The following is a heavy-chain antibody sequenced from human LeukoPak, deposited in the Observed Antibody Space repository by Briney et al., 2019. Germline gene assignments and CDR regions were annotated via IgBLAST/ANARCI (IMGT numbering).Heavy chain of an antibody. D-gene: IGHD3-10*01. Sequence: SGGSLRLSCAASGFTFSSYGMHWVRQAPGKGLEWVSSISSSSSYIYYADSVKGRFTISRDDAKNSLYLQMNSLRAEDTAVYYCARGSKGPFDYWGQGTLVTVSS. V-gene: IGHV3-21*01. CDR1: GFTFSSYG. J-gene: IGHJ4*02. CDR3: ARGSKGPFDY. CDR2: ISSSSSYI.